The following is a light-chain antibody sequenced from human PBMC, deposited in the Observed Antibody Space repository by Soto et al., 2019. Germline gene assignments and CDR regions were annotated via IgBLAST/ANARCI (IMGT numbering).Light chain of an antibody. CDR2: EVT. J-gene: IGLJ3*02. CDR3: SSYTSSSTWV. Sequence: QSALTQPASVSGSPGQSITISCTGTSIDVGGYNYVSWYQQYPGKAPKLMIYEVTNRPSGVSSRFSGSKSGNTASLTISGLQAEDEADYYCSSYTSSSTWVFGGGTKLTVL. V-gene: IGLV2-14*01. CDR1: SIDVGGYNY.